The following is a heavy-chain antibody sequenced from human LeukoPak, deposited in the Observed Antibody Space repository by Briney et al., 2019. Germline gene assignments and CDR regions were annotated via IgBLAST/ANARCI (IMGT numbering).Heavy chain of an antibody. CDR1: GFAFGSCA. CDR2: IRGDGAET. Sequence: PGGSLRLSCADSGFAFGSCAMSWVRQAPGKGLEWVSAIRGDGAETYYADSVNGRFTISRDFSRNTLYLQMNSLRAADTAVYSCATARGVYDNTGPDYWGQGTLVTVSS. J-gene: IGHJ4*02. D-gene: IGHD3-10*01. CDR3: ATARGVYDNTGPDY. V-gene: IGHV3-23*01.